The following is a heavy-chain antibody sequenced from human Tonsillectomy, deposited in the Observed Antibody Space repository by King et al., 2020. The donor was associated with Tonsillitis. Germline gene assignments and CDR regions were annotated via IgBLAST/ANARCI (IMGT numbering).Heavy chain of an antibody. J-gene: IGHJ5*02. CDR1: GYSFSSYW. Sequence: QLGEAGAELKKPGESLKISCKGSGYSFSSYWIGWVRQMPGKGLEWMGIIYPADSDTRYSPSFQGQITISADKSISTAYLQWSSLKASDTAIYYCARNLGYCSSTSCYNYWFDPWGQGTLVTVSS. D-gene: IGHD2-2*02. V-gene: IGHV5-51*03. CDR3: ARNLGYCSSTSCYNYWFDP. CDR2: IYPADSDT.